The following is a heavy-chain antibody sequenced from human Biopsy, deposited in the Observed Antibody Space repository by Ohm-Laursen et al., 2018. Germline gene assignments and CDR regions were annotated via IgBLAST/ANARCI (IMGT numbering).Heavy chain of an antibody. CDR3: VRLNRRGNIIFFDY. J-gene: IGHJ4*02. V-gene: IGHV4-4*07. CDR1: GGSINYFY. D-gene: IGHD3/OR15-3a*01. Sequence: TLSLTCTVSGGSINYFYWSWIRQPAGKGLEWIGRIYSSGFTTHNPSLKSRVSMSVDASKSQFSLTLPSVTAADTAVYYCVRLNRRGNIIFFDYWGRGTLVTVSS. CDR2: IYSSGFT.